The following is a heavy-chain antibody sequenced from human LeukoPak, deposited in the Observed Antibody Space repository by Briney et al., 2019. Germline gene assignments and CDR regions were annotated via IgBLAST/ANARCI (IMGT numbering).Heavy chain of an antibody. D-gene: IGHD4-17*01. CDR3: ARDYGDYVFSGDHFHASHDY. J-gene: IGHJ4*02. V-gene: IGHV3-48*03. CDR2: ISSSGSTI. Sequence: PWGVLRLSCAASGFTFSSYEMNWVRQAPGKGLEWVSYISSSGSTIYYADSVKGRFTISRDNAKNSLYLQMNSLRAEDTAVYYCARDYGDYVFSGDHFHASHDYWGQGTLVTVSS. CDR1: GFTFSSYE.